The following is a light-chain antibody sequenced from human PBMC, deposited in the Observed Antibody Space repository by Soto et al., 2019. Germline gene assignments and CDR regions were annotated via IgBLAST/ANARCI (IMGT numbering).Light chain of an antibody. CDR1: QRISSN. Sequence: DIQMTQSPSSLAASAGDRVSITCRASQRISSNLNWYQQKPGKAPKLLIYGASSLQSGVPSRFSGSGSGTEFTLTISSLQPDDFATYYCQQLGTFGQGTKVDIK. CDR3: QQLGT. J-gene: IGKJ1*01. CDR2: GAS. V-gene: IGKV1-39*01.